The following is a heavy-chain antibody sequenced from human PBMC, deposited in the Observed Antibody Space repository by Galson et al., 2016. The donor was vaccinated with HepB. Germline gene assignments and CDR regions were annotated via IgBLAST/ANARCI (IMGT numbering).Heavy chain of an antibody. CDR1: GFTVSSNY. V-gene: IGHV3-53*01. CDR2: IYSGGST. CDR3: AREKGYCSGDSCENWFDP. D-gene: IGHD2-15*01. J-gene: IGHJ5*02. Sequence: SLRLSCAASGFTVSSNYMSWVRQAPGKGLEWVSVIYSGGSTYYADSVKGRFTISRDNSKNTLYLQMNSLRAEDTAVYYCAREKGYCSGDSCENWFDPWGQGTLVTVSS.